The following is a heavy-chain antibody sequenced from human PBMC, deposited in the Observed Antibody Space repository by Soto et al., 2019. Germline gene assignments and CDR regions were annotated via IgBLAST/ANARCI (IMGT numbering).Heavy chain of an antibody. D-gene: IGHD3-10*01. CDR2: IYYSGST. CDR1: GGSISSGDYY. CDR3: ASSEQILWFGELSGYRDY. V-gene: IGHV4-30-4*01. J-gene: IGHJ4*02. Sequence: SETLSLTCTVSGGSISSGDYYWSWIRQPPGKGLEWIGYIYYSGSTYYNPSLKSRVTISVDTSKNQFSLKLSSVTAADTAVYYCASSEQILWFGELSGYRDYWGQGTLVTVSS.